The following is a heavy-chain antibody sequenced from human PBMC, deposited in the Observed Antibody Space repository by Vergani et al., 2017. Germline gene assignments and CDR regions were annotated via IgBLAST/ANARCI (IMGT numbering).Heavy chain of an antibody. V-gene: IGHV1-18*04. J-gene: IGHJ4*02. CDR3: ARDRAGGDYVFPFDY. CDR2: ISAYNGNT. Sequence: QVQLVQSGAEVKKPGASVKASCKASGYTFTSYGISWVRQAPGQGLEWMGWISAYNGNTNYAQKLQGRVTMTTDTSTSTAYMELRSLRSDDTAVYYCARDRAGGDYVFPFDYWGQGTLVTVSS. D-gene: IGHD4-17*01. CDR1: GYTFTSYG.